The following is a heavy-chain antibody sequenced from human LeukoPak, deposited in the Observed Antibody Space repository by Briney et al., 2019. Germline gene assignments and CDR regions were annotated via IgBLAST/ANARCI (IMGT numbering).Heavy chain of an antibody. CDR1: GFTFSSYS. J-gene: IGHJ4*02. V-gene: IGHV3-21*01. D-gene: IGHD3-10*01. Sequence: KPGGSLRLSCAASGFTFSSYSMNWVRQAPGKGLEWVSSISSSSSYIYYADSVKGRFTISRDNAKNSLYLQMSSLRAEDTAVYYCARDAVASNYYGSGSYGYYFDYWGQGTPVTVSS. CDR3: ARDAVASNYYGSGSYGYYFDY. CDR2: ISSSSSYI.